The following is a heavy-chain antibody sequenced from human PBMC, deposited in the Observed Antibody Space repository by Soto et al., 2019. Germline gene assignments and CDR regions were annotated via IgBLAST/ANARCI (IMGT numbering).Heavy chain of an antibody. CDR3: AKDIVVVPAADRYYYYGMDV. D-gene: IGHD2-2*01. J-gene: IGHJ6*02. CDR2: ISYDGSNK. Sequence: QVQLVESGGGVVQPGRSLRLSCAASGFTFSSYGMHWVRQAPGKGLEWVAVISYDGSNKYYADSVKGRFTISRDNSKNTLYLQMNSLRAEDTAVYYCAKDIVVVPAADRYYYYGMDVWGQGTTVTVSS. CDR1: GFTFSSYG. V-gene: IGHV3-30*18.